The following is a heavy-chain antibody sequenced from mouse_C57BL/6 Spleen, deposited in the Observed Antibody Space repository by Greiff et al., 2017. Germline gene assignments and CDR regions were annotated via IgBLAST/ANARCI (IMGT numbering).Heavy chain of an antibody. CDR1: GFTFSSYG. D-gene: IGHD1-3*01. V-gene: IGHV5-6*01. J-gene: IGHJ4*01. CDR3: ARQTKGYAMDY. CDR2: ISSGGSYT. Sequence: EVKLVESGGDLVKPGGSLKLSCAASGFTFSSYGMSWVRQTPDKRLEWVATISSGGSYTYYPYSVKGRFTISRDNAKNTLYLQMSSLKSEDTAMYYCARQTKGYAMDYWGQGTSVTVSS.